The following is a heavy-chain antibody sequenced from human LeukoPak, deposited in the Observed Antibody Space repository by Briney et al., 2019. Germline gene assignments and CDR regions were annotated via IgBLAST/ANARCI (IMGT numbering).Heavy chain of an antibody. CDR3: AREDGCPDY. Sequence: TVRVSCKASGYTFTSYGISWVRHAPGQGREWMGWISAYNGNTNYAQKLQGRDTMTTDTSTSTAYTELRTLRSDDTGVYCCAREDGCPDYWGQGTRVTVAS. J-gene: IGHJ4*02. CDR1: GYTFTSYG. D-gene: IGHD5-24*01. V-gene: IGHV1-18*04. CDR2: ISAYNGNT.